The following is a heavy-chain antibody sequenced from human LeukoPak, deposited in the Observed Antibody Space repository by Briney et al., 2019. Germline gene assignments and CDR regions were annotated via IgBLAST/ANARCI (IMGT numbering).Heavy chain of an antibody. CDR2: ISASGGST. Sequence: GGSLRLSCAASGFTFSSYAVSWVRQAPGKGLEWVSGISASGGSTYYADSVKGRFTISRDNSENTLYLQMNSLRAEDTAVYYCAKDLGITIFGVVTHGFGYWGQGTLVTVSS. D-gene: IGHD3-3*01. CDR1: GFTFSSYA. V-gene: IGHV3-23*01. J-gene: IGHJ4*02. CDR3: AKDLGITIFGVVTHGFGY.